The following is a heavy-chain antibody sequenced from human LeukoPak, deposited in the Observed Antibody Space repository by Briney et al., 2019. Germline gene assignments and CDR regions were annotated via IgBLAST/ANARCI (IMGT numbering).Heavy chain of an antibody. CDR2: INPNSGGT. V-gene: IGHV1-2*02. Sequence: ASAKVSCKASGYTFTGYYMHWVRQAPGQGLEWMGWINPNSGGTNYAQKFQGRVTMTRDTSISTAYMELSRLRSDDTAVYYCARDSPGTGTTEAFDIWGQGTMVTVSS. J-gene: IGHJ3*02. D-gene: IGHD1-7*01. CDR3: ARDSPGTGTTEAFDI. CDR1: GYTFTGYY.